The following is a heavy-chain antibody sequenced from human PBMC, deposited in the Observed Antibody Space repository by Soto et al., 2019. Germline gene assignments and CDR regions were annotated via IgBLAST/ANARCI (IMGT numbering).Heavy chain of an antibody. V-gene: IGHV3-30*18. CDR2: TSYDGRNK. D-gene: IGHD2-21*02. CDR1: GFTFSIYD. Sequence: QVQLVESGGGVVQPGGSLRLSCAASGFTFSIYDMHWVRQAPGKGPEWVAVTSYDGRNKYYADSVKGRFTISRDNSKNTLHLQMNSLGAEDTAVYYCAKAVTGQYYFDYWGQGTLVAVSS. J-gene: IGHJ4*02. CDR3: AKAVTGQYYFDY.